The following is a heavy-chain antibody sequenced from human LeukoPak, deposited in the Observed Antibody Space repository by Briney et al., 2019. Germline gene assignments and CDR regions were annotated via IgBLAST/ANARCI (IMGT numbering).Heavy chain of an antibody. Sequence: PSETLSLTCAVYGGSFSGYYWSWIRQPPGKGLEWIGYIYYSGSTNYNPSLKSRVTISVDTSKNQFSLKLSSVTAADTAVYYCASSSGLIDYWGQGTLVTVSS. V-gene: IGHV4-59*01. J-gene: IGHJ4*02. CDR2: IYYSGST. CDR1: GGSFSGYY. CDR3: ASSSGLIDY.